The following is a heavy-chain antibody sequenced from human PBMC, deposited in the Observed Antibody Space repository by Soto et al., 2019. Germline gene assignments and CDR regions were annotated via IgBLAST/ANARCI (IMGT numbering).Heavy chain of an antibody. CDR1: GGSISSGGYY. V-gene: IGHV4-31*03. CDR3: ARDGCSSTSCYGGGYYYYYYGMDV. Sequence: SETLSLTCTVSGGSISSGGYYWSWIHQHPGKGLEWIGYIYYSGSTYYNPSLKSRVTISVDTSKNQFSLKLSSVTAADTAVYYCARDGCSSTSCYGGGYYYYYYGMDVWGQGTTVTVSS. D-gene: IGHD2-2*01. CDR2: IYYSGST. J-gene: IGHJ6*02.